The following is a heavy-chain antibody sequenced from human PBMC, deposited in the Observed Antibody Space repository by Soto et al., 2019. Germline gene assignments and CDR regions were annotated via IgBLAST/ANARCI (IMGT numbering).Heavy chain of an antibody. CDR3: ARGHYDFWSGYFATIDY. CDR2: IHYSGNT. J-gene: IGHJ4*02. D-gene: IGHD3-3*01. CDR1: GGSISNYY. V-gene: IGHV4-59*08. Sequence: LSLTCTVSGGSISNYYWSWIRQPPGKGLEWIGYIHYSGNTKYNPSLKSRVTISADTSKNQFSLKLSSVTAADTAVYYCARGHYDFWSGYFATIDYWGQGTLVTVSS.